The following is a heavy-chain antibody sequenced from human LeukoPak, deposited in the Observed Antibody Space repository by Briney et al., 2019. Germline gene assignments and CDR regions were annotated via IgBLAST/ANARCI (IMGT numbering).Heavy chain of an antibody. D-gene: IGHD6-13*01. Sequence: SETLSLTCTVSGGSVSSDSYHWSWIRQPPGKGLEWIGYIYYSGSTNYNPSLKSRVTISVDTSKNQFSLKLSSVTAADTAAYYCARDHSSSWYYWFDPWGQGTLVTVSS. V-gene: IGHV4-61*01. CDR3: ARDHSSSWYYWFDP. J-gene: IGHJ5*02. CDR1: GGSVSSDSYH. CDR2: IYYSGST.